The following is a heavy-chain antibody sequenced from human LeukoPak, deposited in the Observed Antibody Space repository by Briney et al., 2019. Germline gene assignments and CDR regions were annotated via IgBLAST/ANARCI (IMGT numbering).Heavy chain of an antibody. CDR2: IYYSGST. D-gene: IGHD4-11*01. J-gene: IGHJ6*02. CDR1: GGPISSYY. CDR3: ASGYSNYFYYYYGMDV. V-gene: IGHV4-59*08. Sequence: PSETLSLTCTVSGGPISSYYRSWIGQPPGKGLEWIGYIYYSGSTNYNPSLKSRVTISVDTSKNQFSLKLSSVTAADTAVYYCASGYSNYFYYYYGMDVWGQGTTVTVSS.